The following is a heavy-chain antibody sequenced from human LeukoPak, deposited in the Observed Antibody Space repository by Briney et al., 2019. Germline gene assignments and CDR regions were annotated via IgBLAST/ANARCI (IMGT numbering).Heavy chain of an antibody. V-gene: IGHV3-74*01. CDR3: AREGASDDYGDYGPLLGYYYGMDV. Sequence: GGSLRLSCAASGFTFSSYWMHWVRQAPGKGLVWVSRINSDGSSTSYADSVKGRFTISRDNAKNTLYLQMNSLRAEDTAVYYCAREGASDDYGDYGPLLGYYYGMDVWGQGTTVTVSS. CDR2: INSDGSST. D-gene: IGHD4-17*01. CDR1: GFTFSSYW. J-gene: IGHJ6*02.